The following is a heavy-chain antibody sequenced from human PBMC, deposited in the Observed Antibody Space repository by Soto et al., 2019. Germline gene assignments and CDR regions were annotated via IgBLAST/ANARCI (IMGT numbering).Heavy chain of an antibody. V-gene: IGHV3-30-3*01. CDR2: ISSDGSNK. CDR1: GFTLSSYA. D-gene: IGHD3-22*01. J-gene: IGHJ4*02. Sequence: QVQLVESGGGVVQPGRSLRLSCAASGFTLSSYAMHWVRQAPGKGREWVAVISSDGSNKFYADSVKGRFTISRDNSKNTLDLQMNSLIAEDTAVYYCARAVHPMIVLGVDYWGQGTRVTVSS. CDR3: ARAVHPMIVLGVDY.